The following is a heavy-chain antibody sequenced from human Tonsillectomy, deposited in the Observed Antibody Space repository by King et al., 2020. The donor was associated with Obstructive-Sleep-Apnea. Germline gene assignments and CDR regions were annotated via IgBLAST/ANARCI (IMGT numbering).Heavy chain of an antibody. CDR1: GFTFSSYA. V-gene: IGHV3-23*04. D-gene: IGHD2-15*01. CDR3: AKGPHCSGGSCYSFFFDY. J-gene: IGHJ4*02. CDR2: ISGSGGST. Sequence: VQLVESGGGLVQPGGSLRLSCAASGFTFSSYAMSWVRQAPGKGLEWVSAISGSGGSTYYADSVKGRLTISRDNSKNTLYLQMNSLRAEDTAVNYCAKGPHCSGGSCYSFFFDYWGQGTLVTVSS.